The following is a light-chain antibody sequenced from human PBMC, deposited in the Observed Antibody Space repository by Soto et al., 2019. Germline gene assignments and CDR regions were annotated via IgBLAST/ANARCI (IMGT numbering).Light chain of an antibody. J-gene: IGKJ5*01. Sequence: EIVLTQSPGTLSLSPGERATLSCRASQTVTSDHLAWDEQKPGRAPTLLLYGASTRETGIPARLSGRGSGTEFTLTISGLQSEDFAVYYCQQRRSWPLFGPGTRLEIK. CDR2: GAS. CDR1: QTVTSD. V-gene: IGKV3-15*01. CDR3: QQRRSWPL.